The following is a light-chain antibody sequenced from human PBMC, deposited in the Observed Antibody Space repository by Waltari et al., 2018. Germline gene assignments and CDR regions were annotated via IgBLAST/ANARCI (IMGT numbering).Light chain of an antibody. CDR3: QTGGHGTWV. CDR2: VNSDGSH. V-gene: IGLV4-69*01. J-gene: IGLJ3*02. Sequence: QLVLTQSPSASASLGASVKLTCTLSSGHSSNVVAWLQQRPEKGPRYLMKVNSDGSHSRGDEIPDRFSGSSSVAERYLTISNLQSEYEADYYCQTGGHGTWVFGGGTGLTVV. CDR1: SGHSSNV.